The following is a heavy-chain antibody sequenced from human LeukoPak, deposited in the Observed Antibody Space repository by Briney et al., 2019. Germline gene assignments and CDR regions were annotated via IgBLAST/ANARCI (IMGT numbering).Heavy chain of an antibody. V-gene: IGHV3-7*05. CDR2: IKQDGSEK. Sequence: GRSLRLSCAASGFTFSNYAMHWVRQAPGKGLEWVANIKQDGSEKNYVDSVKGRFTISRDNAKNTLYLQMNSLRAEDTAVYYCARDRGANYWGQGTLVTVSS. CDR3: ARDRGANY. CDR1: GFTFSNYA. J-gene: IGHJ4*02.